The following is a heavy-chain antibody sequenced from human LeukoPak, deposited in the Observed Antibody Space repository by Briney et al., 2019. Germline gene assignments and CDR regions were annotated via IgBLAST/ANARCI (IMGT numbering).Heavy chain of an antibody. CDR2: INPSGDNT. V-gene: IGHV1-46*01. D-gene: IGHD5-24*01. J-gene: IGHJ5*02. CDR3: ARDNSLRDTAWWFDP. Sequence: ASVKVSCKASGYTFTNNFMHWVRQAPGQGLEWIGIINPSGDNTWYAQKFQGRVTMTRDMATSTDYLEVSSLRSEDTAVYYCARDNSLRDTAWWFDPWGQGTLATVSS. CDR1: GYTFTNNF.